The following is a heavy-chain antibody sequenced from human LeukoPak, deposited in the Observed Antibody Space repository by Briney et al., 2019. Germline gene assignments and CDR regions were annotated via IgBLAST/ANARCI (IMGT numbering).Heavy chain of an antibody. V-gene: IGHV3-23*01. CDR2: ISGSGDST. Sequence: GGSLRLSCAASGFTFSSYAMSWVRQAPGKGLEWVSTISGSGDSTYYADSVKGRFTISRDNSRNTLYLQMNSLRAEDTAVYYCAKTGAAPRHYYYGMDVWGQGTTVTVPS. CDR1: GFTFSSYA. D-gene: IGHD6-13*01. CDR3: AKTGAAPRHYYYGMDV. J-gene: IGHJ6*02.